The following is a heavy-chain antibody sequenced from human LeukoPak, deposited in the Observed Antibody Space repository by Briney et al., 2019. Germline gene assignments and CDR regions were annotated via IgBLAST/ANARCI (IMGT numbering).Heavy chain of an antibody. CDR3: ARTIRPGGPTVGF. CDR2: INPNSGGT. D-gene: IGHD5-12*01. J-gene: IGHJ4*02. V-gene: IGHV1-2*02. Sequence: ASVKVSCKASGYTFTGYYMHWVRQAPGQGLEWMGWINPNSGGTNYAQKFQGRVTMTRDSSISTAYMELSRLRSDDTAVYYCARTIRPGGPTVGFWGQGTLVTVSS. CDR1: GYTFTGYY.